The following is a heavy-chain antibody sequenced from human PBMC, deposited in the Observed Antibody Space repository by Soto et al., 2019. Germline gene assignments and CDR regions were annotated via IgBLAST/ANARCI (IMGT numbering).Heavy chain of an antibody. J-gene: IGHJ4*02. CDR1: GGSISSGDYY. CDR3: ARAPYYYDSSGYYPIDY. V-gene: IGHV4-30-4*01. CDR2: IYYSGST. Sequence: SETLSLTCTVSGGSISSGDYYWGWIRHPPGKGLEWIGYIYYSGSTYYNPSLKSRVTISVDTSKNQFSLKLSSVTAADTAVYYCARAPYYYDSSGYYPIDYWGQGTLVTVSS. D-gene: IGHD3-22*01.